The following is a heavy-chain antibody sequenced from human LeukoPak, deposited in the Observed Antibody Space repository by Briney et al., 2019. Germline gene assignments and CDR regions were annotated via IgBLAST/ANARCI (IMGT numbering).Heavy chain of an antibody. D-gene: IGHD3-9*01. CDR2: ISGSGGSI. Sequence: TGGSLRLSCAASGFTFSSYAMSWVRQAPGKGLEWVSAISGSGGSIYYADSVKGRFTISRDNSKNTLYLQMNSLRAEDTAVYYCAKHPQLRYFDWFPTFFDWGQGTLVTVSS. CDR3: AKHPQLRYFDWFPTFFD. J-gene: IGHJ4*02. V-gene: IGHV3-23*01. CDR1: GFTFSSYA.